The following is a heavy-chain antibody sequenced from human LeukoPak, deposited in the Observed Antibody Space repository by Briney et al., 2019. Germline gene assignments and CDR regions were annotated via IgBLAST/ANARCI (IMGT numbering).Heavy chain of an antibody. Sequence: PSETLSLTCTVSGGSISSGGYYWSWIRQPPGKGLEWMGSIYHSGSTSWIGSIYQSGSTSYNPSLKSRVTISVDMSKNQFSLKLSSVTAADTALYYCAIRYSSSWYSDAFDIWGQGTMVTVSS. D-gene: IGHD6-13*01. CDR2: IYQSGST. J-gene: IGHJ3*02. CDR3: AIRYSSSWYSDAFDI. V-gene: IGHV4-39*07. CDR1: GGSISSGGYY.